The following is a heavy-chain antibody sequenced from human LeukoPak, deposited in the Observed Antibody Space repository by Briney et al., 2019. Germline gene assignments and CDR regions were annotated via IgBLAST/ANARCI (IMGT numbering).Heavy chain of an antibody. CDR2: ISSSSSYI. CDR1: GFTFSSYS. J-gene: IGHJ4*02. D-gene: IGHD3-22*01. CDR3: ARDPARYDSSGYYFDY. Sequence: GGSLRLSCAASGFTFSSYSMNWVRQAPGKGLEWVSSISSSSSYIYYADSVKGRFTTSRDNAKNSLYLQMNSLRAEDTAVYYCARDPARYDSSGYYFDYWGQGTLVTVSS. V-gene: IGHV3-21*01.